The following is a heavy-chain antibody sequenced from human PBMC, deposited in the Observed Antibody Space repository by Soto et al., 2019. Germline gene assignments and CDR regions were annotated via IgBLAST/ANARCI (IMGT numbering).Heavy chain of an antibody. Sequence: QVQLVESGGGVVQPGRSLRLSCAASGFTFSSYGMHWVRQAPGKGLEWVAVIWYDGSNKYYADSVKGRFTISRDNSKKALYLQMNSLRAEDTAVYYCARWGRSYYYDSSGYYSDAFDIWGQGTMVTVSS. D-gene: IGHD3-22*01. CDR3: ARWGRSYYYDSSGYYSDAFDI. J-gene: IGHJ3*02. CDR2: IWYDGSNK. V-gene: IGHV3-33*01. CDR1: GFTFSSYG.